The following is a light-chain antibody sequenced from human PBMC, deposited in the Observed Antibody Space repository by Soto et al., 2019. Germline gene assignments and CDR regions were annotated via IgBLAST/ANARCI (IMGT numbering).Light chain of an antibody. Sequence: QSALTQPPSASGTPGQGVTISCSGDTSNIGSNYVYWYQQLPGTAPKLLIYSNYLRPSGVPDRFSGSKSGTSASLAISGLRSEDEADYYCAAWDDSLSGPLFGGGTKVTVL. V-gene: IGLV1-47*02. J-gene: IGLJ2*01. CDR1: TSNIGSNY. CDR2: SNY. CDR3: AAWDDSLSGPL.